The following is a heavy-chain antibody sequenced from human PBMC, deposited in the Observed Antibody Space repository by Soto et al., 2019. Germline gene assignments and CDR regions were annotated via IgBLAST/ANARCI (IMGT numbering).Heavy chain of an antibody. D-gene: IGHD6-13*01. CDR1: GFTFSSYG. Sequence: QVQLVESGGGVVQPGRSLRLSCAASGFTFSSYGMHWVRQAPGKGLEWVAVIWYDGSNKYYADSVKGRFTISRDNSKNTVYLQMNSLSAEDTAVYYCARLYSSSWYGWFDPWGQGTLVTVSS. CDR3: ARLYSSSWYGWFDP. J-gene: IGHJ5*02. V-gene: IGHV3-33*01. CDR2: IWYDGSNK.